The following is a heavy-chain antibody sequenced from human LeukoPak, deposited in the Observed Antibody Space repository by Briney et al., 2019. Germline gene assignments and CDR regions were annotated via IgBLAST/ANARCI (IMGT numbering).Heavy chain of an antibody. CDR1: GGTFSSYA. Sequence: VKVSCKASGGTFSSYAISWVRQAPGQGLEWMGGIIPIFGTANYAQKFQGRVTITADESTSTAYMELSSLRSEDTAVYYCARANFEYDSCGDYFLDYWGQGTLVTVSS. J-gene: IGHJ4*02. CDR2: IIPIFGTA. D-gene: IGHD3-22*01. CDR3: ARANFEYDSCGDYFLDY. V-gene: IGHV1-69*13.